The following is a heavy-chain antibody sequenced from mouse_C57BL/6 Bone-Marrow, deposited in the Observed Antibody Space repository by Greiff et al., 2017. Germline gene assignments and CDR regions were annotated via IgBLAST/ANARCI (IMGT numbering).Heavy chain of an antibody. D-gene: IGHD2-4*01. Sequence: QVQLQQPGAELVKPGASVKLSCKASGYTFTSYWMHWVKQRPGQGLEWIGMIHPNSGSTNYNEKFKSKATLTVDKSSSTAYMQLSSLTSEDSAVYYCARGGYYDYDRFAYWGQGTLVTVSA. CDR1: GYTFTSYW. V-gene: IGHV1-64*01. J-gene: IGHJ3*01. CDR3: ARGGYYDYDRFAY. CDR2: IHPNSGST.